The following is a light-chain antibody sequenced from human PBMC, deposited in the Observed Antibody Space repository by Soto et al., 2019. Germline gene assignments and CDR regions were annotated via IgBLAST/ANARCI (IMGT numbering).Light chain of an antibody. CDR1: QTISNNY. CDR2: AVS. CDR3: HPRSNSHWT. Sequence: EIVLTHSPGTLTLSPGESAALSCRASQTISNNYLVWYRQKPGQAPRLLIYAVSSRAAGIPDRFSGSGSGTDFALTIARLEPEYSAVYYCHPRSNSHWTFGQVTSVEI. V-gene: IGKV3D-20*02. J-gene: IGKJ1*01.